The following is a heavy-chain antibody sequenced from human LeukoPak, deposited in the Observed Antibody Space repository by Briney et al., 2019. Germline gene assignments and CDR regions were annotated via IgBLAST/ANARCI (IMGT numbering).Heavy chain of an antibody. J-gene: IGHJ4*02. V-gene: IGHV1-18*01. CDR1: GYTFTSYG. CDR3: ARDQGQWLAQASFDY. Sequence: GASVKVSCKASGYTFTSYGISWVRQAPGQGLEWMGWISAYNGNTNHAQKLQGRVTMTTDTSTSTAYMELRSLRSDDTAVYYCARDQGQWLAQASFDYWGQGTLVTVSS. CDR2: ISAYNGNT. D-gene: IGHD6-19*01.